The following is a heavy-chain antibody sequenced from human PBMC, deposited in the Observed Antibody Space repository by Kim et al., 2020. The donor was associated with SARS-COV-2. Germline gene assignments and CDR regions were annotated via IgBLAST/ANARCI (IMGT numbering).Heavy chain of an antibody. J-gene: IGHJ6*02. D-gene: IGHD3-10*01. CDR1: GFSFSNVW. CDR3: ATDLMVRGIIGADGKYYGMDV. CDR2: IKTKADGGRT. Sequence: GGSLRLSCAASGFSFSNVWMSWVRQAPGKGLEWVGRIKTKADGGRTHYAAPAKGRFTISRDDSKNTLYLQMNSLKTEDTGIYYCATDLMVRGIIGADGKYYGMDVWGQGTTVTVSS. V-gene: IGHV3-15*01.